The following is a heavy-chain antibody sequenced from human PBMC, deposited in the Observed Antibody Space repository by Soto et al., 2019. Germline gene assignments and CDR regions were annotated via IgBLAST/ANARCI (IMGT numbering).Heavy chain of an antibody. CDR3: ARRDVDIVPTTLDC. J-gene: IGHJ4*02. CDR2: ISSSSGTI. Sequence: GGSLRLSCAASGFTFSTYDMNWVRQAPGKGLEWVSYISSSSGTIYYTDSVKGRFTISRDNAKNSLYLQMNSLRAEDTAVYYSARRDVDIVPTTLDCWGQGTLVTVSS. V-gene: IGHV3-48*01. CDR1: GFTFSTYD. D-gene: IGHD5-12*01.